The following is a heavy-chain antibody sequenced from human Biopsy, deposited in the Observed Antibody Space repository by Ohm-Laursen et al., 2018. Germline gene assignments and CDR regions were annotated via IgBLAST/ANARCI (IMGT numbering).Heavy chain of an antibody. CDR1: GYSFTSYY. CDR3: ARNTGWYGDLYYFDY. J-gene: IGHJ4*02. CDR2: INPSGSTT. V-gene: IGHV1-46*01. D-gene: IGHD6-19*01. Sequence: EASVKVSCKASGYSFTSYYMHWVRQAPGQGLEWMGMINPSGSTTSYPQIFQGRVTMTRDTSKSTVYMELSSLRSADTAVYFCARNTGWYGDLYYFDYWGQRTLVTVSS.